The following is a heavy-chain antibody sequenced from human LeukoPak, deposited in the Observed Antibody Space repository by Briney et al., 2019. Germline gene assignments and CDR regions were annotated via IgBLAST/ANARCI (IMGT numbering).Heavy chain of an antibody. CDR2: IKTKTDGGTP. J-gene: IGHJ4*02. CDR1: GFTLSSAW. V-gene: IGHV3-15*01. Sequence: GGSLRLSCAASGFTLSSAWMSWVRQAPGKGLEWVGRIKTKTDGGTPDYAAPVKGRFTISRDDSRNTLYLQMNSLKTEDTAVYYCTTYRVGEQWMIPNYWGQGTLATVSS. CDR3: TTYRVGEQWMIPNY. D-gene: IGHD6-19*01.